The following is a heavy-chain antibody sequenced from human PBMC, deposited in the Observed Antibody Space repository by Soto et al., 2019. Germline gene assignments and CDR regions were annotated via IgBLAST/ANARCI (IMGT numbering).Heavy chain of an antibody. Sequence: DSVKVSRKASGYTFTSYGISWVRQAPGQGLEWMGWISAYKGNTNYAQKLQGRVTMTTDTSTSTAYMELRSLRSDDTAVYDCAAYDNGVDYWGQGTLVTVSS. CDR2: ISAYKGNT. J-gene: IGHJ4*02. V-gene: IGHV1-18*01. D-gene: IGHD3-22*01. CDR3: AAYDNGVDY. CDR1: GYTFTSYG.